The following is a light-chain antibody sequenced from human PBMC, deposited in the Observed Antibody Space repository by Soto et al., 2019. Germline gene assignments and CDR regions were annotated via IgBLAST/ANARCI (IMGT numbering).Light chain of an antibody. J-gene: IGKJ4*01. CDR1: QRHSNQ. CDR3: HQRYNWPLT. CDR2: YAS. Sequence: FLTPFSTTPVLSSWGKSPLPLRARQRHSNQLGLYQPQPGQVPRLLIYYASNRATGIPARFSGSGSGRDFTLTINNLEPEDFAVYYCHQRYNWPLTFGGGTRVEIK. V-gene: IGKV3-11*02.